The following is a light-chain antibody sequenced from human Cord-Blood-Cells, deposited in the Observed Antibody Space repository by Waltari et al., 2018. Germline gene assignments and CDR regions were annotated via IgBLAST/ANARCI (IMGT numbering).Light chain of an antibody. CDR2: DVS. CDR1: SSDVGGYNY. J-gene: IGLJ2*01. CDR3: SAYTSSSTVV. Sequence: QSALTQPASVSGSPGQSITISCPGTSSDVGGYNYVSWYQQHPGKAPKLMIYDVSNRPSGVANRCSGSQSGNTASLTISGLQAEDEAEYYCSAYTSSSTVVVGGGTKRTVL. V-gene: IGLV2-14*01.